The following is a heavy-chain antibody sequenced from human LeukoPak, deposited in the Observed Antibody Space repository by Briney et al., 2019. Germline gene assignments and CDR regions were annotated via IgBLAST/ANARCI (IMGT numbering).Heavy chain of an antibody. V-gene: IGHV3-7*01. CDR3: ARDWGQNIPGWYFDL. CDR2: IKQDGSEK. D-gene: IGHD7-27*01. J-gene: IGHJ2*01. CDR1: GFTFSSYW. Sequence: GGSLRLSCAASGFTFSSYWMSWVRQAPGKGLEWVANIKQDGSEKYYVDSVKGRFTISRDNAKNSLYLQMNSLRAEDTAVYYCARDWGQNIPGWYFDLWGRGTLVTVSS.